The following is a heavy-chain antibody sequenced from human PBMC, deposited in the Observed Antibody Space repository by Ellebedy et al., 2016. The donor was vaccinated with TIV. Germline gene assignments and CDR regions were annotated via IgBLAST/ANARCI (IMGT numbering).Heavy chain of an antibody. J-gene: IGHJ6*02. D-gene: IGHD1-26*01. Sequence: GESLKLSCAASGFPFDSYCMHWVRQAPEKGLEWVAVISADGSQAFHADSVKGRFTISRDNSKNSLYLQMNSLRSEDTAFYYCAKDQIGATSRDPFYGMDVWGPGTTVTVSS. CDR2: ISADGSQA. CDR3: AKDQIGATSRDPFYGMDV. CDR1: GFPFDSYC. V-gene: IGHV3-43*02.